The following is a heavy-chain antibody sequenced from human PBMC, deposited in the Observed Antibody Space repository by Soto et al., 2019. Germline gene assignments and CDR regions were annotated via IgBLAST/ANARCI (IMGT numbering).Heavy chain of an antibody. CDR1: GFSVSSNY. J-gene: IGHJ3*01. D-gene: IGHD3-16*01. V-gene: IGHV3-66*01. CDR2: IYSGGST. Sequence: EVHLVESGGGLVQPGGSLRLSCGVTGFSVSSNYLGWDRQAPGKGLELVSVIYSGGSTLSADSVEGRFTLSRDDQRNMVWLEMTSMKAEDTAVYYCAARREVLPFGTDALDVWGPGTMVTVSS. CDR3: AARREVLPFGTDALDV.